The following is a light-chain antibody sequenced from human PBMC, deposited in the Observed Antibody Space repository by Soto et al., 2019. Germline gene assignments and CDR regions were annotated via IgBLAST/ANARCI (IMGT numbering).Light chain of an antibody. V-gene: IGKV1D-12*01. CDR1: QGISSW. Sequence: PSSVSASVGDRVTITCRASQGISSWLAWYQQKPGKAPKLLIYAASSLQSGVPSRFSGSGSGTDFTLTISGLQPEDFAVYFCQQFNVWHRTFGQGTKVDIK. CDR2: AAS. J-gene: IGKJ1*01. CDR3: QQFNVWHRT.